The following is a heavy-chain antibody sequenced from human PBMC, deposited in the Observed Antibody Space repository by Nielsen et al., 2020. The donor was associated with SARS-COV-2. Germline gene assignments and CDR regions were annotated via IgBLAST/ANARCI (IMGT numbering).Heavy chain of an antibody. CDR1: GYSFTRNG. CDR3: AGDALRYFDWFFVDSFDL. Sequence: ASVKVSCKASGYSFTRNGISWVRQAPGQGLEWMGWISGYNGDTNYEQRFQGRVTMTADTSTSTAYMELRSLKSDDTAVYYCAGDALRYFDWFFVDSFDLWGQGTMVTVSS. CDR2: ISGYNGDT. J-gene: IGHJ3*01. V-gene: IGHV1-18*01. D-gene: IGHD3-9*01.